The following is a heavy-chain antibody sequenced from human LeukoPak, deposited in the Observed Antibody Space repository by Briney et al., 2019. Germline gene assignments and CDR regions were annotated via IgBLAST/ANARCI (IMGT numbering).Heavy chain of an antibody. V-gene: IGHV4-59*08. CDR3: ARLDRPGGRTGDVFDI. CDR2: IDYTWNT. D-gene: IGHD3-22*01. CDR1: GGSTSGYH. J-gene: IGHJ3*02. Sequence: SGTLSLTCTVSGGSTSGYHWSWFRQPPGKGLEWIGYIDYTWNTNYSPSLKSRVTMSLDMSKNQFSLEMNSVTAADTAMFYCARLDRPGGRTGDVFDIWGQGTMVTVSS.